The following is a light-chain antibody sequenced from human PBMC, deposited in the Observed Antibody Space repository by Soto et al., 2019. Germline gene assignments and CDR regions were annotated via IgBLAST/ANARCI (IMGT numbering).Light chain of an antibody. CDR2: VAS. CDR3: QQSYSTPHT. Sequence: DIQMTQSPSSLSASVGDRVTITCRASQSIRNYLNWYLQKPGKAPELLIYVASSLQSGVPSRFSGSGSGTDLTLTITTLQPEDFATYYCQQSYSTPHTFGQGTKLDI. V-gene: IGKV1-39*01. CDR1: QSIRNY. J-gene: IGKJ2*01.